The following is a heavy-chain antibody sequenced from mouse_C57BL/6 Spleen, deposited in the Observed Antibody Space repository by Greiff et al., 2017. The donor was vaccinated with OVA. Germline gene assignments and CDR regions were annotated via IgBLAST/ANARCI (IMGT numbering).Heavy chain of an antibody. Sequence: EVQGVESGGGLVKPGGSLKLSCAASGFTFSDYGMHWVRQAPEKGLEWVAYISSGSSTIYYADTVKGRFTISRDNAKNTLFLQMTSLRSEDTAMYYCASGAPLYAMDYWGQGTSVTVSS. CDR3: ASGAPLYAMDY. J-gene: IGHJ4*01. V-gene: IGHV5-17*01. CDR2: ISSGSSTI. CDR1: GFTFSDYG. D-gene: IGHD3-1*01.